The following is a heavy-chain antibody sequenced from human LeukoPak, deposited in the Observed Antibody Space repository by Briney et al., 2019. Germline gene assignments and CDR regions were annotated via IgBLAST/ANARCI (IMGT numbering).Heavy chain of an antibody. CDR2: ISGSGGST. CDR3: AKGYYFDILSGYSSLDS. Sequence: GGSLRLSCAASGLTVSSNYMSWVRQAPGKGLEWVSAISGSGGSTYYADSVKGRFTISRDNSKNTLYLQMNSLRAEDTAAYYCAKGYYFDILSGYSSLDSWGQGTLVTVSS. V-gene: IGHV3-23*01. CDR1: GLTVSSNY. D-gene: IGHD3-9*01. J-gene: IGHJ4*02.